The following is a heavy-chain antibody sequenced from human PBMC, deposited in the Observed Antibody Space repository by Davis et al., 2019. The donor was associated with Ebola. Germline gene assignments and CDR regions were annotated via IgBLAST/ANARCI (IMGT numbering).Heavy chain of an antibody. V-gene: IGHV3-74*01. Sequence: HTGGSLRLSCAASGFTFRNYWMFWVRQTPGKGLVWVSRIKTDGSITNYADSVKGRFTISRDNSKNTLYLQMNSLRAEDTAVYYCACQDPSPRYWGQGTLVTVSS. D-gene: IGHD2-15*01. J-gene: IGHJ4*02. CDR1: GFTFRNYW. CDR2: IKTDGSIT. CDR3: ACQDPSPRY.